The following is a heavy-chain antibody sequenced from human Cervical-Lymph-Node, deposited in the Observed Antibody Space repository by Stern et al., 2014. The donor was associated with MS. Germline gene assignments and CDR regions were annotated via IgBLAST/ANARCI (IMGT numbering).Heavy chain of an antibody. CDR1: GGTFTTYA. Sequence: QDQLVQSGAEVKKPGSPVRVSCKASGGTFTTYAISWVRQAPGQGLEWMGGIIPMAGTEKYAQKFQGRVTITADASTTTAYMELSSLKFDDTAVYYCARDLSGIGYYDYWGQGTLVAVSS. V-gene: IGHV1-69*12. CDR2: IIPMAGTE. J-gene: IGHJ4*02. CDR3: ARDLSGIGYYDY. D-gene: IGHD3-22*01.